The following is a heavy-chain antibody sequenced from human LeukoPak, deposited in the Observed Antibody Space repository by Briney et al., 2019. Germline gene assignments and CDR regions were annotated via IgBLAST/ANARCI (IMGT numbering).Heavy chain of an antibody. CDR1: GYTFTSYD. D-gene: IGHD2-15*01. V-gene: IGHV1-8*01. CDR2: MNPNSGNT. J-gene: IGHJ5*02. CDR3: ARAIVGTPRFGKKTHYNWFDP. Sequence: ASVKVSCKASGYTFTSYDINWLRQATGQGLEWMGWMNPNSGNTGYAQKFQGRVTMTRNTSISTAYMELSSLRSEDTAVYYCARAIVGTPRFGKKTHYNWFDPWGQGTLVTVSS.